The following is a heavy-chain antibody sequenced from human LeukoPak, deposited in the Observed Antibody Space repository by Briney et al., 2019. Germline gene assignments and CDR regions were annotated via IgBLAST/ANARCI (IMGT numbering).Heavy chain of an antibody. V-gene: IGHV3-33*01. D-gene: IGHD6-13*01. CDR3: ARVGGIAAAGTPPYYYYYYGMDV. Sequence: GGSLRLSCAASGFTFSSYGIHWVRQAPGKGLEWVAVIWYDGSNKYYADSVKGRFTISRDNSKNTLYLQMNSLRAEDTAVYYCARVGGIAAAGTPPYYYYYYGMDVWGKGTTVTVSS. CDR2: IWYDGSNK. CDR1: GFTFSSYG. J-gene: IGHJ6*04.